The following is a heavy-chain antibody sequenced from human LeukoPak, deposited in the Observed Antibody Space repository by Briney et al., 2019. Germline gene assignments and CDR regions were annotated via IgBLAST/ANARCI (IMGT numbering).Heavy chain of an antibody. D-gene: IGHD1-1*01. CDR1: GYSFTDYG. V-gene: IGHV1-18*01. Sequence: ASVKVSCKASGYSFTDYGLGWVRQAPGQGLEWMGWMKTDNDNRNYAQKFQGRVSMTTDASTSTAYMELKNLKSDDTAVYYCARDKQLDWAHYYYYYMDVWGKGTTVTVSS. J-gene: IGHJ6*03. CDR2: MKTDNDNR. CDR3: ARDKQLDWAHYYYYYMDV.